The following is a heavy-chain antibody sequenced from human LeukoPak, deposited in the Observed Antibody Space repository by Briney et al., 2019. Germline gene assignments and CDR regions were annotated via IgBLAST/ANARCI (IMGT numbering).Heavy chain of an antibody. Sequence: PGGSLRLSCAASGFTFSNAWMSWVRQAPGKGLEWVGRIKSKTDGGTTDYAAPVKGRFTISRDDSKNTLYLQMNSLKTEDTAVYYCTTEGQSTTPYFDYWGQGTLVTVSS. CDR3: TTEGQSTTPYFDY. CDR2: IKSKTDGGTT. J-gene: IGHJ4*02. V-gene: IGHV3-15*01. CDR1: GFTFSNAW. D-gene: IGHD4-17*01.